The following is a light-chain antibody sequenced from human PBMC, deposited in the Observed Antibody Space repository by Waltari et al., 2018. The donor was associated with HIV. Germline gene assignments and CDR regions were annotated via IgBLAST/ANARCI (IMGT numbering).Light chain of an antibody. CDR1: QGISNY. Sequence: DIPLTQSPSFLSPSVRYRVPTTCRASQGISNYLAWYQQKPGKAPKLLIYGASTLQSGVPSRFSGSGSGTEFTLTISSLQPEDFATYYCQQLNSYPLTFAGGTKVEI. V-gene: IGKV1-9*01. CDR2: GAS. CDR3: QQLNSYPLT. J-gene: IGKJ4*01.